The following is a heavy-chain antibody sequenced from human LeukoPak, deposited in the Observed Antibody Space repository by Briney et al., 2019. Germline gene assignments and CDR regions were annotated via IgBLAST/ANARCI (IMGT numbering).Heavy chain of an antibody. J-gene: IGHJ6*02. V-gene: IGHV1-2*02. CDR2: INPKTGGT. Sequence: ASVKVSCKASGYTLTGYYIHWVRQAPGQGLEWTGWINPKTGGTNCAEKFQGRVTMSRDTSINTAYMEVSSLRSDDTAVYYCVREGREYGDYGMDVWGQGTTVTVSS. CDR1: GYTLTGYY. CDR3: VREGREYGDYGMDV. D-gene: IGHD4/OR15-4a*01.